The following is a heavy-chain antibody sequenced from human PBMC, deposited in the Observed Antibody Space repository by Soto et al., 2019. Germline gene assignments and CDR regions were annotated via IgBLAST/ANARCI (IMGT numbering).Heavy chain of an antibody. CDR2: INAGNGNT. J-gene: IGHJ6*02. CDR1: GYAFTSYA. V-gene: IGHV1-3*01. CDR3: ARDVGPPYYDFWRGYYYYYYGMDV. Sequence: ASVKVSCKASGYAFTSYAMHWVRQAPGQRLEWMGWINAGNGNTKYSQKFQGRVTITRDTSASTAYMELSSLRSEDTAVYYCARDVGPPYYDFWRGYYYYYYGMDVWGQGTTVTVSS. D-gene: IGHD3-3*01.